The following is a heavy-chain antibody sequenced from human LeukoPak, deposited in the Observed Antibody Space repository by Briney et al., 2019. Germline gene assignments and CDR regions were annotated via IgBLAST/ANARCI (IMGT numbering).Heavy chain of an antibody. D-gene: IGHD5-18*01. J-gene: IGHJ4*02. V-gene: IGHV1-46*01. Sequence: ASVKVSCKASGYTFTSYYMHWVRQAPGQGLEWMGIINPSGGSTSYAQKFQGRVTMTRDTSTSTVYMELSSLRSEDTAVYYCARSFAGIQLWSYYFDYWGQGTLVTVSS. CDR1: GYTFTSYY. CDR3: ARSFAGIQLWSYYFDY. CDR2: INPSGGST.